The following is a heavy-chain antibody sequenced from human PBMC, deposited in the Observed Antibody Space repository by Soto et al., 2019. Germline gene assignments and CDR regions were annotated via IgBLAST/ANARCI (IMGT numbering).Heavy chain of an antibody. Sequence: SETLSLTCTVSGGSISSSSYYWGWIRQPPGKGLEWIGSIYYSGSTYYNPSLKSRVTISVDTSKNQFSLKLSSVTAADTAVYYCARLPGAAAAPWGQGSLVTVSS. D-gene: IGHD6-25*01. V-gene: IGHV4-39*01. J-gene: IGHJ5*02. CDR1: GGSISSSSYY. CDR2: IYYSGST. CDR3: ARLPGAAAAP.